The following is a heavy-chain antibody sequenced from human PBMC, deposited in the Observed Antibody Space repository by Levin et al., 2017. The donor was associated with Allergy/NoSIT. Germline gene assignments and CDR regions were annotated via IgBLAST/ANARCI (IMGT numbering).Heavy chain of an antibody. CDR2: ISNSGGST. CDR3: ARQLGYCSGGSCYFDY. D-gene: IGHD2-15*01. V-gene: IGHV3-23*01. CDR1: GFTFSSYA. Sequence: GGSLRLSCAASGFTFSSYAMSWVRQAPGKGLEWVSAISNSGGSTYDADSVKGRFTISRDNSKNTLYLQINSLRGEDTAVYYCARQLGYCSGGSCYFDYWGQGTLVTVSS. J-gene: IGHJ4*02.